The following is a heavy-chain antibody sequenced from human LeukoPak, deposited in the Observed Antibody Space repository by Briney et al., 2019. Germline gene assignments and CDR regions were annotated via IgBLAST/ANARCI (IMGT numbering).Heavy chain of an antibody. CDR3: ASLTTVTTPPDG. CDR1: GFTFSSCS. D-gene: IGHD4-17*01. J-gene: IGHJ4*02. V-gene: IGHV3-21*01. Sequence: PGGAPRLSRGAPGFTFSSCSMKWVPQAPGEGAGWVSSISSSSSYIYYADSVKGRFTISRDNAKNPLYLQMNSLRAEDTAVYYCASLTTVTTPPDGWGQGTLVTVSS. CDR2: ISSSSSYI.